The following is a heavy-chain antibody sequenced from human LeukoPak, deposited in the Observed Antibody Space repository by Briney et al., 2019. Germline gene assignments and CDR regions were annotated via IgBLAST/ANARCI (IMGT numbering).Heavy chain of an antibody. CDR1: GGSVSSGSYY. Sequence: SETLSLTCTVSGGSVSSGSYYWSWLRQPPGKGLEWIGYIYYSGSTNYNPSLKSRVTISVDTSKNQFSLKLSSVTAADTAVYYCARVGYSGYDEIDYWGQGTLVTVSS. CDR2: IYYSGST. J-gene: IGHJ4*02. V-gene: IGHV4-61*01. D-gene: IGHD5-12*01. CDR3: ARVGYSGYDEIDY.